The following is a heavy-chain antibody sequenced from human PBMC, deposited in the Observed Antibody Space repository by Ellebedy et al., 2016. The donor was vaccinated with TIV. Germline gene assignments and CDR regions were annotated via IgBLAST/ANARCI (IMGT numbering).Heavy chain of an antibody. V-gene: IGHV3-23*01. D-gene: IGHD3-10*01. CDR3: ARGPPRFGELPISLFDWYFDL. CDR1: GFTFSSYA. CDR2: LSGSGDRA. Sequence: GESLKISCAASGFTFSSYAMNWVRQAPGKGLEWVSTLSGSGDRAYYADSVKGRFTISRDNSKNTLYLQMNSLRAEDTAVYYCARGPPRFGELPISLFDWYFDLWGRGTLVTVSS. J-gene: IGHJ2*01.